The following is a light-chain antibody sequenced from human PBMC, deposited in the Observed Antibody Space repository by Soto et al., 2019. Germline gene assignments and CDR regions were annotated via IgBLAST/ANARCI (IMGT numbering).Light chain of an antibody. CDR2: GVS. V-gene: IGLV2-14*01. CDR3: SSYTTNNAHV. CDR1: ISDFVVYNY. J-gene: IGLJ2*01. Sequence: QSALTQPASVSGSPGQSITISCSGTISDFVVYNYVSWYQQHPGKAPKLMLYGVSKRPSGVSNRFSGSKSGNTASLTISGLQAEDEADYFCSSYTTNNAHVFGGGTKLTVL.